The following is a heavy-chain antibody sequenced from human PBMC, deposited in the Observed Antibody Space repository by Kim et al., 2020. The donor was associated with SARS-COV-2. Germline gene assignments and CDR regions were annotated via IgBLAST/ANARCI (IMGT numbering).Heavy chain of an antibody. J-gene: IGHJ6*02. Sequence: GGSLRLSCAASGFTFSDYYMSWIRQAPGKGLEWVSYISSSGSTIYYADSVKGRFTITRDNAKNSLYLQMNSLRAEDTAVYYCARDLDIVVVVAATPRDYYGMDVWGQGTTVTVSS. D-gene: IGHD2-15*01. CDR2: ISSSGSTI. V-gene: IGHV3-11*01. CDR1: GFTFSDYY. CDR3: ARDLDIVVVVAATPRDYYGMDV.